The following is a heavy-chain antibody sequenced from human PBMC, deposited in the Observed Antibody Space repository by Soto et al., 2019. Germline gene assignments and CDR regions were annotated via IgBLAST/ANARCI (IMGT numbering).Heavy chain of an antibody. J-gene: IGHJ4*02. V-gene: IGHV1-24*01. CDR3: TTGQRHIRFLEWLSRYYFDY. Sequence: QLQLVQSGAEVKKPGASVKVSCKVSGYTLVELSMHWVRQAPGKGLEWMGGYDPEDGETIYAQTFQGRVTMTEDTSTDTAYMELSSLRSEDTAVYYCTTGQRHIRFLEWLSRYYFDYWGQGTMVTVSS. CDR1: GYTLVELS. D-gene: IGHD3-3*01. CDR2: YDPEDGET.